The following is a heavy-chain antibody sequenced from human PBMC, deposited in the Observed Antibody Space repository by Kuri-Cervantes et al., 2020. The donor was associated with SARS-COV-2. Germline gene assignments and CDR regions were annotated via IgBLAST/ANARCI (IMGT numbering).Heavy chain of an antibody. D-gene: IGHD3/OR15-3a*01. Sequence: GESLKISCAASGFSFSGYAMHWVRQAPGKGLEWVALISYDGSIKYYADSVKGRFTISRDNSKNTLYLQMNSLTADDTAVCYCARAAGSTARFGLSYYLDVWGKGTTVTVSS. CDR1: GFSFSGYA. CDR3: ARAAGSTARFGLSYYLDV. J-gene: IGHJ6*03. V-gene: IGHV3-30*04. CDR2: ISYDGSIK.